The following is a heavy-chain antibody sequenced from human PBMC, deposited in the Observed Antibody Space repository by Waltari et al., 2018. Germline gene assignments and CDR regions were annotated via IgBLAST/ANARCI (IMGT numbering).Heavy chain of an antibody. CDR2: ISYDGSNK. D-gene: IGHD3-10*01. CDR3: AREQYELLWELDY. V-gene: IGHV3-30-3*01. CDR1: GFTFSTYS. J-gene: IGHJ4*02. Sequence: QVQLVESGGGVVQPGRSLRLSCAASGFTFSTYSMHWGRQAPGKGLEWVAFISYDGSNKYYADSVKGRFTISRDNSENTMYLEMNSLRAEDTAVFYCAREQYELLWELDYWGQGTLVTVSS.